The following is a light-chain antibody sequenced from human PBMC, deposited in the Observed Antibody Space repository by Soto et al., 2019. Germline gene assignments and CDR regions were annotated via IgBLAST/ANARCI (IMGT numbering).Light chain of an antibody. Sequence: QSALTQPPSASGTPGQRVTISCSGSSSNIGSNHVYWYQQLPGTAPKLLIYTNTQRPSGVPDRFSGSKSGTSASLAISGLRSEDEADYYCAAWDDSLSVYVFGTGTKVTVL. CDR2: TNT. CDR3: AAWDDSLSVYV. J-gene: IGLJ1*01. CDR1: SSNIGSNH. V-gene: IGLV1-47*01.